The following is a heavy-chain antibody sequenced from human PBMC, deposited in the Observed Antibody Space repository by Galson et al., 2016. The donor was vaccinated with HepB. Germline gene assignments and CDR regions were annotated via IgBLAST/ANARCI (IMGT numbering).Heavy chain of an antibody. J-gene: IGHJ6*02. Sequence: LSLTCTVSGDSISSSRYYWGWIRQPPGKGLEWIGSIYYSGTTYYNPSLKSRVTISVDTSKNQFSLKLSSVTAADTAAYYCARLYGDYEYYFYYFGMDGWGQGTTVTVSS. CDR3: ARLYGDYEYYFYYFGMDG. D-gene: IGHD4-17*01. CDR2: IYYSGTT. CDR1: GDSISSSRYY. V-gene: IGHV4-39*01.